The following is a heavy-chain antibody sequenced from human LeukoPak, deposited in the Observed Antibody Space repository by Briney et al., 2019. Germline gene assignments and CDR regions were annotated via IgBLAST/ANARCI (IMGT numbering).Heavy chain of an antibody. CDR2: INIDGRII. D-gene: IGHD1-26*01. CDR1: GITFRSYW. Sequence: PGGSLRLSCAASGITFRSYWMHWARQSPGKGLVWVSRINIDGRIITYADSVKGRFTISRDNAKNTLYLQMNSLRAEDTAVYYCAGGIGNYWGQGTLVTVSS. V-gene: IGHV3-74*01. CDR3: AGGIGNY. J-gene: IGHJ4*02.